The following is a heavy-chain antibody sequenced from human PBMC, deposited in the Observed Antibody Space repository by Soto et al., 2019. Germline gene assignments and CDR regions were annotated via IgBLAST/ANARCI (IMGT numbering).Heavy chain of an antibody. CDR1: GGSISSYF. D-gene: IGHD6-13*01. J-gene: IGHJ4*02. CDR2: VYYTGTT. CDR3: ARDLAAVPRAFDY. V-gene: IGHV4-59*01. Sequence: QVQLQESGPGLLKPSETLSLTCTVSGGSISSYFYIWVRQPPGKGLEWIASVYYTGTTDYNPSLKSRVTISVDTSKTQFSLNLRSVTAADTAVYYCARDLAAVPRAFDYWGRGTLVTVSS.